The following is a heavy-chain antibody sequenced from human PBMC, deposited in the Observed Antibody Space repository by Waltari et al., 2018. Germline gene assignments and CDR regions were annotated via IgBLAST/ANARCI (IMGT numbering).Heavy chain of an antibody. J-gene: IGHJ5*02. D-gene: IGHD3-10*01. CDR1: GDSIAGYF. CDR3: ARGRGGSGSQPLSWFDP. Sequence: QVQLRESGPRLVKPSETLSLTGSVSGDSIAGYFWAWIRQPPGKGLQFIGFIYVVGTTRYNPSLASRVAMSVDTSKNHFSLRLTSMTAADTAFYYCARGRGGSGSQPLSWFDPWGPGTLVTVSS. V-gene: IGHV4-59*01. CDR2: IYVVGTT.